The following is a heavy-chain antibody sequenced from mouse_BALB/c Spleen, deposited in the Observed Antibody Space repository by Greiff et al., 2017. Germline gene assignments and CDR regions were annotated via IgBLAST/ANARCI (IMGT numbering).Heavy chain of an antibody. CDR3: ARDYRYGLAY. CDR1: GFTFSSYA. D-gene: IGHD2-14*01. V-gene: IGHV5-6-5*01. CDR2: ISSGGST. Sequence: EVMLVESGGGLVKPGGSLKLSCAASGFTFSSYAMSWVRQTPEKRLEWVASISSGGSTYYPDSVKGRFTISRDNARNILYLQMSSLRSEDTAMYYCARDYRYGLAYWGQGTLVTVSA. J-gene: IGHJ3*01.